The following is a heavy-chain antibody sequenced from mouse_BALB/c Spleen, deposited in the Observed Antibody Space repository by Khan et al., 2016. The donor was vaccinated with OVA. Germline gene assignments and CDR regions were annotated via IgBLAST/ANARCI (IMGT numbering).Heavy chain of an antibody. Sequence: VQLKESGAELVKPGASVKLSCTASGFNIKDTYMHWVKQRPEQGLEWIGRIDPANGNTKYAPNFQGQATITADTSSNTAYLQLSSLTSEDTAVYYCATYYYGRRRYFDDWGQGTTLTVSS. CDR2: IDPANGNT. J-gene: IGHJ2*01. V-gene: IGHV14-3*02. CDR1: GFNIKDTY. D-gene: IGHD1-1*01. CDR3: ATYYYGRRRYFDD.